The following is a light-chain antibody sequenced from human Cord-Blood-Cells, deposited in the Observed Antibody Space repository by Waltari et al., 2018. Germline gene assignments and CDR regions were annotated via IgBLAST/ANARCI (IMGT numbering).Light chain of an antibody. J-gene: IGLJ1*01. Sequence: QSALTQHASVSGSPGPSITISCTGTSSDVGSYNLVSWYQQHPGKAPKLMIYEGSKRPSGVSNRFSGSKSGNTASLTISGLQAEDEADYYCCSYAGSSTYVFGTGTKVTVL. CDR3: CSYAGSSTYV. V-gene: IGLV2-23*01. CDR2: EGS. CDR1: SSDVGSYNL.